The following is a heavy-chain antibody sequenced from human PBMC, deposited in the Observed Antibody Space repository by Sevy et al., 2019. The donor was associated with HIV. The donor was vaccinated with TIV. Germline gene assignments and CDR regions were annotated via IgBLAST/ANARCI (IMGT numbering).Heavy chain of an antibody. V-gene: IGHV3-9*03. J-gene: IGHJ3*01. CDR3: AKLHDPGDYDAFDL. Sequence: GGSLRLSCAASGFTFDDYAIHWVRQAPGKGLEWVSGINWNSGKIYYADSVKVRFTISRDNAKDSLYLQMNSLRTEDMALYYCAKLHDPGDYDAFDLWGQGTMVTVSS. CDR1: GFTFDDYA. CDR2: INWNSGKI. D-gene: IGHD2-21*01.